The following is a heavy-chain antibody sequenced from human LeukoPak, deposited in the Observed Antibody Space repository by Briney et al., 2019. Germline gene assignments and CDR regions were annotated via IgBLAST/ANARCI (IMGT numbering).Heavy chain of an antibody. V-gene: IGHV4-59*08. CDR1: GGSVSSYY. D-gene: IGHD2-2*01. CDR3: ARRGTSDQFDP. Sequence: SETLSLTCTVSGGSVSSYYWSWIRQPPGKGLEYIGYIYYSGSTKYNPSLKSRVTISVDTSKNQFSLKLSSVTAADTAVYYCARRGTSDQFDPWGQGTLVTVSS. J-gene: IGHJ5*02. CDR2: IYYSGST.